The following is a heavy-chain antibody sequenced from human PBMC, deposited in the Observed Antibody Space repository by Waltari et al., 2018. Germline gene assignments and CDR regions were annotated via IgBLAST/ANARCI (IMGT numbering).Heavy chain of an antibody. CDR2: IKADGSEQ. Sequence: EVQLVESGGTLVQPGGSLRLSCAASGFTFRGYWRTWVRQAPGKGLGWVANIKADGSEQYYVDSVRGRFTISRDNAENSLYLQMNSLIADDTAVYYCARGSAYYVRVWDYWGQGTLVTVSS. CDR1: GFTFRGYW. CDR3: ARGSAYYVRVWDY. D-gene: IGHD3-16*01. J-gene: IGHJ4*02. V-gene: IGHV3-7*03.